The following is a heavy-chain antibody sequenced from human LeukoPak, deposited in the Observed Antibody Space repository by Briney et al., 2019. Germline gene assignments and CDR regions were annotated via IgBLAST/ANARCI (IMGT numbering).Heavy chain of an antibody. Sequence: PGGSLRLSCAASGFTFRTYWMHWLRQAPGKGLVWVSRINDDGSTTTYADSVKDRFTISRDNAKSTLYLQMNSLRAEDTAVYYCARGLGSPTDYWGQGTLVTVSS. D-gene: IGHD1-26*01. V-gene: IGHV3-74*01. CDR1: GFTFRTYW. CDR2: INDDGSTT. CDR3: ARGLGSPTDY. J-gene: IGHJ4*02.